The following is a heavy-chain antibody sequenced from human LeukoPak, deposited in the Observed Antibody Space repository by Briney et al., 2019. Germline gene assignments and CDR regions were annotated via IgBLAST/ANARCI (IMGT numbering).Heavy chain of an antibody. J-gene: IGHJ4*02. CDR2: ISAHNGNT. CDR3: ARSAYDPGYCTNGVCPSNYFDY. CDR1: GYTFTSYS. D-gene: IGHD2-8*01. V-gene: IGHV1-18*01. Sequence: GASVKVSCKASGYTFTSYSISWVRQAPGQGLEWMGWISAHNGNTNYAQKLQGRVTMTTDTSTSTAYMELRSLRSDDTAVYYCARSAYDPGYCTNGVCPSNYFDYWGQGTLVTVSS.